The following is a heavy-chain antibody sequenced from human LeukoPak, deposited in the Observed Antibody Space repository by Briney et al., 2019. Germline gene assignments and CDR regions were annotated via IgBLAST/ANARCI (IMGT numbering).Heavy chain of an antibody. D-gene: IGHD2-15*01. V-gene: IGHV1-46*01. J-gene: IGHJ4*02. CDR2: INPSSGST. Sequence: ASVQVSCKASGYTLTSYYMHWLRQAAGQGLEWMGIINPSSGSTSYAQKFELRVTLTTDTSTSTVSMELRSLRSEDTAVYYCARGPDTRGYCSGDRCYLDFDNWGQGTLVTVSS. CDR1: GYTLTSYY. CDR3: ARGPDTRGYCSGDRCYLDFDN.